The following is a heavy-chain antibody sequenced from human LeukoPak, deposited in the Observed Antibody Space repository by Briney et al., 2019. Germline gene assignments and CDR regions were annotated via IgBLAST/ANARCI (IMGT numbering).Heavy chain of an antibody. CDR3: AKGLGGRRGFDP. CDR2: ISGSGGST. CDR1: GFTFSSYA. Sequence: GGSLRLSCAASGFTFSSYAMSWVRQAPGKGLEWVSAISGSGGSTYYADSVKGRFTIPRDNSKNTLYLQMNSLRAEDTAVYYCAKGLGGRRGFDPWGQGTLVTVSS. J-gene: IGHJ5*02. V-gene: IGHV3-23*01. D-gene: IGHD3-16*01.